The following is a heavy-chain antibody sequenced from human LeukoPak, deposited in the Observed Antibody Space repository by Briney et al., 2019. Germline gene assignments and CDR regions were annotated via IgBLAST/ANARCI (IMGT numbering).Heavy chain of an antibody. CDR2: ISRDGRDT. J-gene: IGHJ6*03. CDR1: GFIFRNHA. Sequence: GRSLRLSCAASGFIFRNHAYHWVRQAPGKGLEWVACISRDGRDTYYTDSVKGRFTISRDKADNTLSLQMATKRIEDTAVYYCARQAIALQYVHQYMDIWGTGPTVSVSS. D-gene: IGHD3-10*02. V-gene: IGHV3-30*10. CDR3: ARQAIALQYVHQYMDI.